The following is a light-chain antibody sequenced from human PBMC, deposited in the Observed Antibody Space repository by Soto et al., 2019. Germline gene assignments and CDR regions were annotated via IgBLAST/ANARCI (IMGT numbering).Light chain of an antibody. CDR3: ASWDDSLNGPV. CDR1: SSNVGGNP. Sequence: QSALTQPPSASGTPGQTVTISCSGSSSNVGGNPVNWYQHVPTTAPKLLIYTNTQRPSGVPDRFSGSKSGTSASLAISGLQSEDEADYYCASWDDSLNGPVFGTGTKLTVL. V-gene: IGLV1-44*01. CDR2: TNT. J-gene: IGLJ1*01.